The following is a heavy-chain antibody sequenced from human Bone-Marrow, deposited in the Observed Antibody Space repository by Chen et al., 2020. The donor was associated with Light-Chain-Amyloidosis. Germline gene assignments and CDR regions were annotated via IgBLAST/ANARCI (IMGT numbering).Heavy chain of an antibody. CDR3: AKDISYDDILPGYPADAFDI. Sequence: EVQLVESGGGLLQRGGSLRLSCAASGFAFSSYAMSWVRQAPGKGLEWVSTMSGRGGRRYYGGSVERRLTISRDNSKNALFLQMNSLRADDTAVYYCAKDISYDDILPGYPADAFDIWGQGTMVTVSS. V-gene: IGHV3-23*04. D-gene: IGHD3-9*01. J-gene: IGHJ3*02. CDR1: GFAFSSYA. CDR2: MSGRGGRR.